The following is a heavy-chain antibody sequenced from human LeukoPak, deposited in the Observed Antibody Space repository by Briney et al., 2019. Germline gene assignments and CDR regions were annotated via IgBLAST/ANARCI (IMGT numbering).Heavy chain of an antibody. J-gene: IGHJ4*02. CDR2: ISWNSGYI. V-gene: IGHV3-9*01. CDR3: AKVRGTYSSGYFFDY. D-gene: IGHD6-19*01. Sequence: PGGSLRLSCAASGFTFDNYAMHWVRQAPGKGLEWLSIISWNSGYIGYADSVKGRFTISRDNAKKSLDLQMNSLRAEDTAFYYCAKVRGTYSSGYFFDYWGQGTLATVSS. CDR1: GFTFDNYA.